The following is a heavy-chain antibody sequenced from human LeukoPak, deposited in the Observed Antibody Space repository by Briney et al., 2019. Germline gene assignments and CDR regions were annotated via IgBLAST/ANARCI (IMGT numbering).Heavy chain of an antibody. V-gene: IGHV3-23*01. J-gene: IGHJ3*02. D-gene: IGHD3-22*01. CDR2: ISGSGGST. Sequence: PGGSLRLSCAASGFTFSSYAMSWVRQAPGKGMEWVSAISGSGGSTYYADSVKGRFTISRDNSKNTLYLQMNSLRAEDTAVYYCAKFITMIVDAFDIWGQGTMVTVSS. CDR3: AKFITMIVDAFDI. CDR1: GFTFSSYA.